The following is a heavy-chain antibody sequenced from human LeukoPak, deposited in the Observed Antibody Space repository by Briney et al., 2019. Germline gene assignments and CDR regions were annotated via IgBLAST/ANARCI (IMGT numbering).Heavy chain of an antibody. CDR3: AKQPHFYYDYVWGSSYYFDY. D-gene: IGHD3-16*01. J-gene: IGHJ4*02. Sequence: PSETLSLTCTVSGGSISSYYWSWIRQPPGKGLEWIGSIYYSGSTYYNPSLKSRVTISVDTSKNQFSLKLSSVTAADTAVYYCAKQPHFYYDYVWGSSYYFDYWGQGTLVTASS. CDR1: GGSISSYY. V-gene: IGHV4-59*05. CDR2: IYYSGST.